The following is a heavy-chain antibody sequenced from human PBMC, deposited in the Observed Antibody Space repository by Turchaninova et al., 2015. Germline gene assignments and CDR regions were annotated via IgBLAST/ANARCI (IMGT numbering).Heavy chain of an antibody. J-gene: IGHJ4*02. CDR3: ARRGYSSGWSYDY. Sequence: QVQLQESGPGLVKPSETLSLTCAVSGYFSSRGFCWGWIRQPPGKGLEWIGCISHSGSTYYNPSLKSRVTISLDTSKNQFSLELSSVTAADTAVYYCARRGYSSGWSYDYWGQGTLVTVSS. D-gene: IGHD6-19*01. V-gene: IGHV4-38-2*01. CDR1: GYFSSRGFC. CDR2: ISHSGST.